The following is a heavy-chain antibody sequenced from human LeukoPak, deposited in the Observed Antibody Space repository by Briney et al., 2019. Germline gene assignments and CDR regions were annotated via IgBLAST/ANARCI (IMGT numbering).Heavy chain of an antibody. CDR1: GSTFSSYA. D-gene: IGHD3-22*01. CDR3: AKGTYDSSGYYYGYYCYYGMDV. CDR2: ISGSGGST. V-gene: IGHV3-23*01. J-gene: IGHJ6*02. Sequence: PGGSLRLSCAASGSTFSSYAMSWVRQAPGKGLEWVSAISGSGGSTYYADSVKGRFTISRDNSKNTLYLQMNSLRAEDTAVYYCAKGTYDSSGYYYGYYCYYGMDVWGQGTTVTVSS.